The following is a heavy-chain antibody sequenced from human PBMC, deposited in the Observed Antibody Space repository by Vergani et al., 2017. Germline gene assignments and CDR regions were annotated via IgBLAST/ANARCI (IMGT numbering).Heavy chain of an antibody. CDR3: ASDPLCRSAWAFLHLYMDV. V-gene: IGHV4-61*02. Sequence: QVQLQESGPGLVRPSQTLSLTCTVSGGSISSGSYYWSWFRQPAGKGLEWIGRFYTGGGTSYNPSLKSRVTISVDTSKNQFSLQLSSVTAADTAVYYYASDPLCRSAWAFLHLYMDVWGQGTTVTVSS. D-gene: IGHD2-15*01. CDR2: FYTGGGT. J-gene: IGHJ6*02. CDR1: GGSISSGSYY.